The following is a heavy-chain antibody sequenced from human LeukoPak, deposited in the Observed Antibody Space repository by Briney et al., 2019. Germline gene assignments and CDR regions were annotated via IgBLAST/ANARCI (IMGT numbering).Heavy chain of an antibody. CDR3: AELGITMIGGV. J-gene: IGHJ6*04. CDR2: ISSSGSTI. V-gene: IGHV3-11*04. D-gene: IGHD3-10*02. Sequence: GGSLRLSCAASGFTVSSNYMSWVRQAPGKGLEWVSYISSSGSTIYYSDSVKGRFTISRDNAKNSLYLQMNSLRAEDTAVYYCAELGITMIGGVWGKGTTVTISS. CDR1: GFTVSSNY.